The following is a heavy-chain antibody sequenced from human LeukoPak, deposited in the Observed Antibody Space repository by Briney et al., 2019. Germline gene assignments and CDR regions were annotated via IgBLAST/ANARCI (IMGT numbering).Heavy chain of an antibody. CDR3: ARERYGSGSYLEFDY. J-gene: IGHJ4*02. CDR2: IYTSGST. CDR1: GGSISSSSSY. V-gene: IGHV4-61*02. D-gene: IGHD3-10*01. Sequence: SETLSLTCTVSGGSISSSSSYWGWIRQPAGKGLEWIGRIYTSGSTNYNPSLKSRVTMSVDTSKNQFSLKLSSVTAADTAVYYCARERYGSGSYLEFDYWGQGTLVTVSS.